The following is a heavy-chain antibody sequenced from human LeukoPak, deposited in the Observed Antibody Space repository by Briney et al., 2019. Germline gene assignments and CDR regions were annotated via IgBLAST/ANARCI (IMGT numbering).Heavy chain of an antibody. Sequence: SETLSLTCTVSGGSITGDPHYWTWIRQSAGEGLEWLGHVSASGRTTYNPSLKSRVAISVDTSKKKFFLRLGSVTAADTAVYYCARANYYDSTGCYHDYWGQGTLVTVSS. D-gene: IGHD3-22*01. CDR1: GGSITGDPHY. CDR3: ARANYYDSTGCYHDY. V-gene: IGHV4-61*09. CDR2: VSASGRT. J-gene: IGHJ4*02.